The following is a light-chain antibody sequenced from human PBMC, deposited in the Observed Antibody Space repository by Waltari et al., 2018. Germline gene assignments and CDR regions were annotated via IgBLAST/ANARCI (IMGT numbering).Light chain of an antibody. J-gene: IGKJ3*01. Sequence: EIVLTQSPVTLSLSPGERATLSCRTSQRVSYALAWFQQKPGQAPTLLIYDTFTRAAGIPDRFSGSGSGTDFTLTINSLEPEDFAVYYGHQRHKLPFAFGPGTKVDV. CDR1: QRVSYA. CDR3: HQRHKLPFA. V-gene: IGKV3-11*01. CDR2: DTF.